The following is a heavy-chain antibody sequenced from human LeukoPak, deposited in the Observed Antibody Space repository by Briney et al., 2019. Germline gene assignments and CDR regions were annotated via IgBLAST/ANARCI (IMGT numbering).Heavy chain of an antibody. D-gene: IGHD3-22*01. CDR1: GGSISSGSYY. J-gene: IGHJ5*02. CDR2: IYTSGST. V-gene: IGHV4-61*02. Sequence: SQTLSLTCTVSGGSISSGSYYWSWIRQPAGKGLEWIGRIYTSGSTNYNPSLKSRVTISVDTSKNQFSLKLSSATAADTAVYYCARGTMIRSFDPWGQGTLVTVSS. CDR3: ARGTMIRSFDP.